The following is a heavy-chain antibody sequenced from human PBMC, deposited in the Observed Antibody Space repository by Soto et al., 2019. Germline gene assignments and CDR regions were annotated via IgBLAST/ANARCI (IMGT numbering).Heavy chain of an antibody. CDR3: AREIVVVTAIDY. Sequence: EVQLVESGGGLVQPGGSLRLSCAASGFTFGSYWMHWVRQAPGKGLVWVSRINSDGSSTTYADSVKGRFTISRDNAKNTLYLQMNSLRAEDTAVYYCAREIVVVTAIDYWGQGTLVTVSS. CDR1: GFTFGSYW. D-gene: IGHD2-21*02. J-gene: IGHJ4*02. CDR2: INSDGSST. V-gene: IGHV3-74*01.